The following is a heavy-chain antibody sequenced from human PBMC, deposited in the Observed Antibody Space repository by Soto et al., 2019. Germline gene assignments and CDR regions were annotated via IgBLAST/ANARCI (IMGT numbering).Heavy chain of an antibody. J-gene: IGHJ6*02. D-gene: IGHD3-10*01. CDR2: INHSGTT. Sequence: SETLSLTCAVYGGSFSGYYWSWIRQPPGKGLEWIGEINHSGTTNYNPSLKSRVTISVDTSKNQFSLKLSSVTAADTAVYYCARFGWAHYGMDVWGQGTTVTVSS. CDR1: GGSFSGYY. CDR3: ARFGWAHYGMDV. V-gene: IGHV4-34*01.